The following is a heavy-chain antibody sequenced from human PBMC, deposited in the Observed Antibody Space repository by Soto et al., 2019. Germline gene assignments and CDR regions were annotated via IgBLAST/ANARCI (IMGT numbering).Heavy chain of an antibody. CDR2: IIPIFGTA. V-gene: IGHV1-69*01. CDR3: AAAHIVVVNSGYFQH. D-gene: IGHD2-21*01. CDR1: GGTFSSYA. Sequence: QVQLVQSGAEVKKPGSSVKVYCKASGGTFSSYAISWVRQAPGQGLEWMGGIIPIFGTANYAQKFQGRITITADESTSTAYMALSSLRSEDTAVYYCAAAHIVVVNSGYFQHWGQGTLVTVSS. J-gene: IGHJ1*01.